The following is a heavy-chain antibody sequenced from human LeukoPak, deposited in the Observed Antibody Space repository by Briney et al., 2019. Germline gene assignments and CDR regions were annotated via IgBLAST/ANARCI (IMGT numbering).Heavy chain of an antibody. CDR2: ISPSGST. V-gene: IGHV4-4*02. J-gene: IGHJ4*02. CDR3: ARRVEMATKWDY. D-gene: IGHD5-24*01. CDR1: DVSIFRSNW. Sequence: PSETLSLTCAVSDVSIFRSNWWSWVRQPPGKGLEWIGQISPSGSTNYNPSLKSRVTISVDTSKNQFSLKLSSVTAADTAVYYCARRVEMATKWDYWGQGTLVTVSS.